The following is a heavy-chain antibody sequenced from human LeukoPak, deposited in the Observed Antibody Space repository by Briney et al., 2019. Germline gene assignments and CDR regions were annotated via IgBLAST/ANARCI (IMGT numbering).Heavy chain of an antibody. V-gene: IGHV4-59*01. CDR3: GRGGWYKDY. CDR1: GGSISPYY. D-gene: IGHD6-19*01. Sequence: SETLSLTCTVSGGSISPYYWSWIRQPPGKGLESIGYIYYNGNTNYNPSLRSRVTISVDTSKNQFYLRLSSVTAADTAVYYCGRGGWYKDYWGQGTLVTVSS. J-gene: IGHJ4*02. CDR2: IYYNGNT.